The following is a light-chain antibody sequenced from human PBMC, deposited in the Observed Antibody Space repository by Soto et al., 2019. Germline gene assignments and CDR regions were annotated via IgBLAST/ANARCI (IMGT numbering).Light chain of an antibody. J-gene: IGKJ1*01. CDR1: QTISSW. CDR3: QHYNSYSEA. CDR2: KAS. Sequence: DIQLTHSPSPLSASIGDRVTITCRASQTISSWLAWYQQKPGKAPKLLIYKASTLKSGVPSRFSGSGSGTEFTLTISSLQPDDFATYYCQHYNSYSEAFGQGTKVDI. V-gene: IGKV1-5*03.